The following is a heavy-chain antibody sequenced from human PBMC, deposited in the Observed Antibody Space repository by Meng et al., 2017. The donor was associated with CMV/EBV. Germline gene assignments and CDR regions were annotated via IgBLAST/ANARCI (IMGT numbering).Heavy chain of an antibody. CDR3: ARIDYSSSYFAFDI. Sequence: ASVTVSCKASGYTFTGYYMHWVRQAPGQGLEWMGWINPNSGGTNYAQKFQGRVTMTRDTSISTAYMELSRLRSDDTAVYYCARIDYSSSYFAFDIWGQGTMVTVSS. J-gene: IGHJ3*02. D-gene: IGHD6-6*01. CDR1: GYTFTGYY. CDR2: INPNSGGT. V-gene: IGHV1-2*02.